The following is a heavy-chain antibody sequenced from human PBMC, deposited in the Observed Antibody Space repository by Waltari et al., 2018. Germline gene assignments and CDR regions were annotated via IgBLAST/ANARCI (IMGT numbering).Heavy chain of an antibody. J-gene: IGHJ5*02. V-gene: IGHV7-4-1*02. CDR1: GYTFTNYA. Sequence: QVQLVQSGSELKKPGASVKVSCKASGYTFTNYAINWLRQAPGQGLKWMGWINTNSGNPTYVQGFTGRFLFSLDTSVSTAYLQINSLKAYDTAVYYCAREVVPAATIVVNWFDPWGQGTLVTVSS. D-gene: IGHD2-2*01. CDR2: INTNSGNP. CDR3: AREVVPAATIVVNWFDP.